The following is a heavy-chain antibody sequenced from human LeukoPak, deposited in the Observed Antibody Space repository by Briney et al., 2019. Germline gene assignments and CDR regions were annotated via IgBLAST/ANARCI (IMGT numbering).Heavy chain of an antibody. CDR3: AGITMIVVVIDY. CDR1: GGSFSGYY. V-gene: IGHV4-34*01. J-gene: IGHJ4*02. Sequence: PSETLSLTCAVYGGSFSGYYWSWIRRPPGKGLEWIGEINHSGSTNYNPSLKSRVTISVDTSKNQFSLKLSSVTAADTAVYYCAGITMIVVVIDYWGQGTLVTVSS. D-gene: IGHD3-22*01. CDR2: INHSGST.